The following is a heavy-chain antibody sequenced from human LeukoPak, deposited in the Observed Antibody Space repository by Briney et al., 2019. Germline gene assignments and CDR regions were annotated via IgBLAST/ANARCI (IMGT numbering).Heavy chain of an antibody. J-gene: IGHJ4*02. D-gene: IGHD3-3*01. V-gene: IGHV3-21*01. Sequence: GGSLRLSCAASGFTFSSYSMNWVRQAPGKGLECVSSISSSSSYIYYADSVKGRFTISRDNAKNSLYLQMNSLRAEDTAVYYCASSGYYDFWSGGDWGQGTLVTVSS. CDR2: ISSSSSYI. CDR1: GFTFSSYS. CDR3: ASSGYYDFWSGGD.